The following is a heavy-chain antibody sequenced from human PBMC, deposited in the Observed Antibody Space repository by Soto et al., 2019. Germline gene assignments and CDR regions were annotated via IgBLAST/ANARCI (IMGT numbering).Heavy chain of an antibody. D-gene: IGHD3-10*01. J-gene: IGHJ4*02. CDR2: ISAYNGNT. Sequence: GASVKVSCKASGYTFTSYGISWVRQAPGQGLEWMGWISAYNGNTNYAQKLQGRVTMTTDTSTSTAYMELRSPRSDDTAVYYCARDFPLYYGSGSQRNYFDYWGQGTLVTVSS. CDR3: ARDFPLYYGSGSQRNYFDY. CDR1: GYTFTSYG. V-gene: IGHV1-18*04.